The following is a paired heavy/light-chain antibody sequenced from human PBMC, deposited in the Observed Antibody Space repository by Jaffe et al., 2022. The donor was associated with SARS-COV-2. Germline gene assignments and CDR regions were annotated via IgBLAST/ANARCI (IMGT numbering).Light chain of an antibody. CDR3: QQSYNIPRT. CDR1: QSISNY. V-gene: IGKV1-39*01. J-gene: IGKJ3*01. Sequence: DIQMTQSPSSLSASVGDRVTITCRASQSISNYLNWYQQKLGKAPKLLIYAASSLQSGVPSRFSGSGSGTDFTLTISSLQPEDFATYYCQQSYNIPRTFGPGTKVEIK. CDR2: AAS.
Heavy chain of an antibody. CDR3: ARGLPDYDFWSGYSQYHYGMDV. Sequence: QVQLQQWGAGLLKPSETLSLTCAIYGGSFSGYYWSWIRQPPGKGLEWIGEINHSGSTNYNPSLKSRVTISVDTSKNQFSLKLSSVTAADTAVYYCARGLPDYDFWSGYSQYHYGMDVWGQGTTVTVSS. V-gene: IGHV4-34*01. CDR1: GGSFSGYY. J-gene: IGHJ6*02. CDR2: INHSGST. D-gene: IGHD3-3*01.